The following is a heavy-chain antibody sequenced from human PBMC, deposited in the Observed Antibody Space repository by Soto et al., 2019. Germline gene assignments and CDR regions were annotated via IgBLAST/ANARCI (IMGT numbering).Heavy chain of an antibody. J-gene: IGHJ4*02. V-gene: IGHV1-69*06. CDR1: GGTFSNYA. Sequence: QVQLVQSGAEVKKPGSSVKVSCKASGGTFSNYAISWVRQAPGQGREWMGGIIPIFGRATYAQKFQGRVTITADKSTSTGYMELSSLRSEDTAVYYCARGVYCGGDCYSHFDYWGQGTLVTVSS. D-gene: IGHD2-21*02. CDR3: ARGVYCGGDCYSHFDY. CDR2: IIPIFGRA.